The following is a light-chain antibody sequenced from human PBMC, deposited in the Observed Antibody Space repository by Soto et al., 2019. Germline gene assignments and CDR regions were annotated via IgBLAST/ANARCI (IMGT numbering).Light chain of an antibody. CDR1: QGISNY. CDR2: AAS. J-gene: IGKJ1*01. V-gene: IGKV1-27*01. Sequence: DIQMTQSPCSLSASVGDRVTITCRASQGISNYLAWYQQIPGKVPRLLIYAASTLQSGVPSRFSGSGSGTDFTLTISSLQPEDVATYYCQKYNSARWTFGLGTKVEIK. CDR3: QKYNSARWT.